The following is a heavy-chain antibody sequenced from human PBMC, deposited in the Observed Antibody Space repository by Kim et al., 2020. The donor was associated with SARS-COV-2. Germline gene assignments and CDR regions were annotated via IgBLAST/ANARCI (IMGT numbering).Heavy chain of an antibody. V-gene: IGHV4-31*03. CDR2: IYYSGST. J-gene: IGHJ4*02. CDR3: ARVSGITIFGGVITGPFDY. D-gene: IGHD3-3*01. CDR1: GGAISSGGYY. Sequence: SETLSLTCTVSGGAISSGGYYWSWIRQHPGKGLEWIGYIYYSGSTYYNPSLKSRVTIPVDTSKNQLSLKLRSVTAADTAVYYCARVSGITIFGGVITGPFDYWGQGTLVTVSS.